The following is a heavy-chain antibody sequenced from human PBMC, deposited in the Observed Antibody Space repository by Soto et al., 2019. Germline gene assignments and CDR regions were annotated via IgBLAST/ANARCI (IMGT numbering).Heavy chain of an antibody. D-gene: IGHD5-18*01. Sequence: ASVKVSCKASGYTFTTYGIHWARQAPGQRPEWMGWINAGNNNRKLSQKFQGRVTITGDTSTSTAYMELSSLRSEDTAVYYCARDQDPGYSYGCSSWGQGTLVTVSS. CDR1: GYTFTTYG. V-gene: IGHV1-3*01. CDR2: INAGNNNR. CDR3: ARDQDPGYSYGCSS. J-gene: IGHJ5*02.